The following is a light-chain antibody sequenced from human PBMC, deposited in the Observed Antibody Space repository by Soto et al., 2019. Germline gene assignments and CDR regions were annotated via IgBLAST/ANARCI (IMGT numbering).Light chain of an antibody. V-gene: IGKV1-39*01. Sequence: IPLNHSPSCLSASFGDGITITALASQSISRYLNWYQHKPGKAPKLLINAASSLERGVPSRFSGSGSGTDFTLTISSLQPEDFATYYCQQSYSTPITFGQGTRLEI. J-gene: IGKJ5*01. CDR1: QSISRY. CDR2: AAS. CDR3: QQSYSTPIT.